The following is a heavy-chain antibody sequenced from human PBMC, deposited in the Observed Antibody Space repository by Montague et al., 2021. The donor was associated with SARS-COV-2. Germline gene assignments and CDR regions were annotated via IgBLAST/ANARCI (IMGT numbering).Heavy chain of an antibody. CDR1: GSSLTSTAVG. Sequence: PALVKPTQTLTLTCTFSGSSLTSTAVGVGWIRQPPGKALEWLALIYWDDNPHYSPSLKSSLIITKHTSKNQWVLTMTNMDPVDTATYYCAHGHWYGSGNSLPGYWGQGTLVTVSS. D-gene: IGHD3-10*01. CDR3: AHGHWYGSGNSLPGY. J-gene: IGHJ4*02. CDR2: IYWDDNP. V-gene: IGHV2-5*02.